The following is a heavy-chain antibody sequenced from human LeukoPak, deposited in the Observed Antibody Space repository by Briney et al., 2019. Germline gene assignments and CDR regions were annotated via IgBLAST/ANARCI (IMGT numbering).Heavy chain of an antibody. V-gene: IGHV1-18*01. CDR2: ISAYNGNT. CDR1: GYTFTSYG. CDR3: ARGWGYCSSTSCLGDY. D-gene: IGHD2-2*01. J-gene: IGHJ4*02. Sequence: ASVKVSCKASGYTFTSYGISWVRQAPGQGLEWMGWISAYNGNTNYAQKLQGRVTMTTDTSTSTAYMELRSLRSDDTAVYYCARGWGYCSSTSCLGDYWGQGTLATVSS.